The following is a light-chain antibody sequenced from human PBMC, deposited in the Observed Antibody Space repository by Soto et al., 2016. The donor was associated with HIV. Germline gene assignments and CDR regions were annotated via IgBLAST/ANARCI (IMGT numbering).Light chain of an antibody. J-gene: IGLJ3*02. CDR2: GKN. Sequence: SSELTQDPAVSVALGQTVRITCQGDSLRNYYASWYQQMPGQAPILVIYGKNNRPSGIPDRFSGFNSGNTASLTITGAQPEDEADYYCNSRDSSGNHWVFGGGTKLTVL. V-gene: IGLV3-19*01. CDR3: NSRDSSGNHWV. CDR1: SLRNYY.